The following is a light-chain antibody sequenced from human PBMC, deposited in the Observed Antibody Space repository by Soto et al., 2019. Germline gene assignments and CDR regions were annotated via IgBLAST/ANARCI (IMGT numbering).Light chain of an antibody. Sequence: TGLKHSPATLSLTKRERATLSCRASQSVSSKLVWYQQKPGQAPRFLIYGASTRATGIPARFRGSGSGTEFTLTIDSLQSEDFAVYYCQQYNDWPPAFGGGTKV. CDR2: GAS. J-gene: IGKJ4*01. CDR1: QSVSSK. V-gene: IGKV3-15*01. CDR3: QQYNDWPPA.